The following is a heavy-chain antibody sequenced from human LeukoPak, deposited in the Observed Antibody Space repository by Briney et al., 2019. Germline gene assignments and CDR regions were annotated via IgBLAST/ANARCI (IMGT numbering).Heavy chain of an antibody. J-gene: IGHJ4*02. V-gene: IGHV3-21*01. D-gene: IGHD3-10*01. Sequence: GGSLRLSCAASGFTFSSYSMNWARQAPGRGLEWVSSISSSSSYIYYADSVKGRFTISRDNAKNSLYLQMNSLRAEDTAVYYCARDRGPGADFDYWGQGTLVTVSS. CDR1: GFTFSSYS. CDR2: ISSSSSYI. CDR3: ARDRGPGADFDY.